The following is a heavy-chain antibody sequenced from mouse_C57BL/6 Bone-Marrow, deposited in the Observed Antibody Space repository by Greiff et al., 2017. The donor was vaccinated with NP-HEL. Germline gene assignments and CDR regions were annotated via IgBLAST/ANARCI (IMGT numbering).Heavy chain of an antibody. V-gene: IGHV1-15*01. CDR2: IDPETGGT. Sequence: VKLQESGAELVRPGASVTLSCKASGYTFTDYEMHWVKQTPVHGLEWIGAIDPETGGTAYNQKFKGKAILTADKSSSTAYMELRSLTSEDSAVYYCTRWATTVVDYYAMDYWGQGTSVTVSS. CDR3: TRWATTVVDYYAMDY. D-gene: IGHD1-1*01. J-gene: IGHJ4*01. CDR1: GYTFTDYE.